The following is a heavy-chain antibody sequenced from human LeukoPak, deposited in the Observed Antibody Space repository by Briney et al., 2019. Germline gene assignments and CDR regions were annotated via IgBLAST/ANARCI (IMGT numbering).Heavy chain of an antibody. J-gene: IGHJ4*02. CDR3: ANSPFGVVILFYFDY. CDR1: GFTFSSYG. Sequence: PGGSLRLSCAASGFTFSSYGMHWVRQAPGKGLEWVAFIRYDGSNKYYADSVKGRFTISRDNSKNTLYLQMNSLRAEDTAVYYCANSPFGVVILFYFDYWGQGTLVTVSS. D-gene: IGHD3-3*01. CDR2: IRYDGSNK. V-gene: IGHV3-30*02.